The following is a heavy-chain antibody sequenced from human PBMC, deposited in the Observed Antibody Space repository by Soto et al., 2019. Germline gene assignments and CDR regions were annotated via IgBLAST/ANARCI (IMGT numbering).Heavy chain of an antibody. Sequence: QVPLVESGGGVVQPGRSLRLSCAASGFTFSSYGMHWVRQAPGKGLEWVAVISYDGSNKYYADSVKGRFTISRDNSKNTLYLQMNSLRAEDTAVYYCANSDYDFWSGTFDYWGQGTLVTVSS. D-gene: IGHD3-3*01. CDR2: ISYDGSNK. J-gene: IGHJ4*02. V-gene: IGHV3-30*18. CDR1: GFTFSSYG. CDR3: ANSDYDFWSGTFDY.